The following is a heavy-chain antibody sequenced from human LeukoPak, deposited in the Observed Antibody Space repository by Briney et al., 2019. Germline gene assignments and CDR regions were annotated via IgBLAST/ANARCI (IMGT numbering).Heavy chain of an antibody. CDR2: INPNSGGT. Sequence: ASVKVSCKASGYTFTGYYMHWVRQAPGQGLEWMGWINPNSGGTNYAQKFQGRVTMTRDTSISTAYMELSRLRSDDTAVYYCARDAGAARPFDYWGQGTLVTVSS. V-gene: IGHV1-2*02. CDR1: GYTFTGYY. D-gene: IGHD6-6*01. J-gene: IGHJ4*02. CDR3: ARDAGAARPFDY.